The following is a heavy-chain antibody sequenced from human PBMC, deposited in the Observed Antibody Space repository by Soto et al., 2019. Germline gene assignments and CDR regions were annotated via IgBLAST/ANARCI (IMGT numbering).Heavy chain of an antibody. Sequence: QVQLVESGGGVVQPGRSLRLSCAASGFTFSSYGMHWVRQAPGKGLEWVAVIWYDGSNKYYADSVKGRFTISRENSKNTLYLQMNSLRAEDTAVYYCARESNCTSCYGAFDYWGQGTLVTVSS. D-gene: IGHD2-2*01. CDR3: ARESNCTSCYGAFDY. CDR1: GFTFSSYG. J-gene: IGHJ4*02. CDR2: IWYDGSNK. V-gene: IGHV3-33*01.